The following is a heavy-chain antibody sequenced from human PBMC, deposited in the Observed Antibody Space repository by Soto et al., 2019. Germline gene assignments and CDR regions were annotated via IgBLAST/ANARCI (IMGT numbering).Heavy chain of an antibody. CDR1: GYTFTSYG. V-gene: IGHV1-18*01. CDR3: ATDPIDYYDFWSGYYSLGK. CDR2: ISAYNGNT. J-gene: IGHJ4*02. Sequence: ASVKVSCKASGYTFTSYGISWVRQAPGQGLEWMGWISAYNGNTNYAQKLQGRVTMTEDTSTDTAYMELSSLRSEDTAVYYCATDPIDYYDFWSGYYSLGKWGQGTLVTVSS. D-gene: IGHD3-3*01.